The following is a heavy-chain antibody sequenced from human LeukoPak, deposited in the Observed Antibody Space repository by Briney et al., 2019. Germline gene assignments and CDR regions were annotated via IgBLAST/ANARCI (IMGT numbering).Heavy chain of an antibody. J-gene: IGHJ5*02. Sequence: SETLSLTCAVYGGSFSGYYWSWIRQPPGKGLEWIGEINHSGSTNYNPFLKSRVTISVDTSKNQFSLKLSSVTAADTAVYYCARRPLGPWGQGTLVTVSS. CDR3: ARRPLGP. CDR1: GGSFSGYY. CDR2: INHSGST. D-gene: IGHD3-16*01. V-gene: IGHV4-34*01.